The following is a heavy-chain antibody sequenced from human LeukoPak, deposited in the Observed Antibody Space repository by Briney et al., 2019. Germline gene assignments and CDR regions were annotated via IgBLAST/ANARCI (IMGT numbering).Heavy chain of an antibody. Sequence: SETLSLTCTVSGGSISSYHWSWIRQPAGKGLEWIGHIYTSGSTYYNPSLKSRVTISVDTSKNQFSLKLGSVTAADTAVYYCARDTYYYGSGSYPSFFDYWGQGTLVTVSS. D-gene: IGHD3-10*01. CDR1: GGSISSYH. J-gene: IGHJ4*02. CDR2: IYTSGST. V-gene: IGHV4-4*07. CDR3: ARDTYYYGSGSYPSFFDY.